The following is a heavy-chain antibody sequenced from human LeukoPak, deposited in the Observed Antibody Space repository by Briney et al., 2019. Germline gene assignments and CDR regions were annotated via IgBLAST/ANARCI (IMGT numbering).Heavy chain of an antibody. Sequence: GGSLRLSCAASGFTFSSYSMNWVRQAPGKGLEWVAVIWYDGSNKYYADSVKGRFTISRDNSKNTLYLQMNSLRAEDTAVYYCAREVPYYYDSSGYYYEYFDYWGQGTLVTVSS. V-gene: IGHV3-33*08. CDR1: GFTFSSYS. CDR3: AREVPYYYDSSGYYYEYFDY. CDR2: IWYDGSNK. J-gene: IGHJ4*02. D-gene: IGHD3-22*01.